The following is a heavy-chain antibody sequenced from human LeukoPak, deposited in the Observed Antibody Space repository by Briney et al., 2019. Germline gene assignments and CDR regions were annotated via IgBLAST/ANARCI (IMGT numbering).Heavy chain of an antibody. Sequence: GGSLRLSCAASGFTFSSYSMNWVRQAPGKGLEWVSSISSSSSYIYYADSVKGRFTISRDNAKNSLYLQMNSLRAEDTAVYYCARGDDFWSGYPSSPLDYWGQGTLVAVSS. CDR1: GFTFSSYS. CDR3: ARGDDFWSGYPSSPLDY. V-gene: IGHV3-21*01. CDR2: ISSSSSYI. J-gene: IGHJ4*02. D-gene: IGHD3-3*01.